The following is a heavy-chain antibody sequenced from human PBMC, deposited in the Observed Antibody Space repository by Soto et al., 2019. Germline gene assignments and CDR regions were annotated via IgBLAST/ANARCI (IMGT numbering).Heavy chain of an antibody. V-gene: IGHV3-30*18. D-gene: IGHD3-3*01. CDR2: ISYDGSNK. CDR1: GFTFSSYG. Sequence: GGSLRLSCAASGFTFSSYGMHWVRQAPGKGLEWVAVISYDGSNKYYADSVKGRFTISRDNSKNTLYLQMNSLRAEDTAVYYCAKEYDFWSGYYFPYFDYWGQGT. J-gene: IGHJ4*02. CDR3: AKEYDFWSGYYFPYFDY.